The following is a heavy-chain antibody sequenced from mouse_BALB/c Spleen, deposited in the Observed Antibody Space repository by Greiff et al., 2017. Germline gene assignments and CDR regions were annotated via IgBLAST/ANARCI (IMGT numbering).Heavy chain of an antibody. V-gene: IGHV5-17*02. CDR1: GFTFSSFG. CDR2: ISSGSSTT. J-gene: IGHJ3*01. CDR3: ARAGGNWIAY. D-gene: IGHD2-1*01. Sequence: EVHLVESGGGLVQPGGSRKLSCAASGFTFSSFGMHWVRQAPEKGLEWVAYISSGSSTTYYADTVKGRFTISRDNPTNTLFLQMTSLRSKDTAMYYCARAGGNWIAYWGQGTLVTVSA.